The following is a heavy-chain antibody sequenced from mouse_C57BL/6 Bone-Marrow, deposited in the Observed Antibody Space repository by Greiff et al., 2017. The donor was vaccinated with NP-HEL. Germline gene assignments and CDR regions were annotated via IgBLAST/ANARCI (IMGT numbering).Heavy chain of an antibody. V-gene: IGHV1-69*01. J-gene: IGHJ2*01. CDR3: AREACITTVVAYYFDY. CDR2: IDPSDSYT. CDR1: GYTFTSYW. D-gene: IGHD1-1*01. Sequence: QVQLQQPGAELVMPGASVKLSCKASGYTFTSYWMHWVKQRPGQGLEWIGEIDPSDSYTNYNQKFKGKSTLTVDKSSSTAYMQLSSLTSEDSAVSYCAREACITTVVAYYFDYWGQGTTLTVSS.